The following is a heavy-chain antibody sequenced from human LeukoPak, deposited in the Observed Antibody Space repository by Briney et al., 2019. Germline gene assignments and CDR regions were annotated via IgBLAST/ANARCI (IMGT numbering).Heavy chain of an antibody. CDR3: ARLINGSPGDY. CDR1: GGSISNAAYH. Sequence: KPSETLSLTCTVSGGSISNAAYHWGWIRQPPGKGLEWIGRLYYTGITYYNPSLKSRVTISADTSKNQFSLKVTSVTAADTAVYYCARLINGSPGDYWGQGTLVTVSS. V-gene: IGHV4-39*01. CDR2: LYYTGIT. D-gene: IGHD1-26*01. J-gene: IGHJ4*02.